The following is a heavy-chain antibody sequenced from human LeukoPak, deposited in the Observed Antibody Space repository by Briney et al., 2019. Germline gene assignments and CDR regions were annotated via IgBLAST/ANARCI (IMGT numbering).Heavy chain of an antibody. J-gene: IGHJ6*03. V-gene: IGHV4-61*05. D-gene: IGHD3-10*01. Sequence: KASETLSLTCTVSGGSISSSSYYWGWIRQPPGKGLEWIGYIYYSGSTNYNPSLKSRVTISVDTSKNQFSLKLSSVTAADTAVYYCARVTGSGSLYYYYYMDVWGKGTTVTVSS. CDR1: GGSISSSSYY. CDR3: ARVTGSGSLYYYYYMDV. CDR2: IYYSGST.